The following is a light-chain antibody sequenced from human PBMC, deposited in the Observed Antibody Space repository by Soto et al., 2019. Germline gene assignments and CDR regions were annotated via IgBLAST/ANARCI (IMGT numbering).Light chain of an antibody. CDR2: RAS. J-gene: IGKJ4*01. CDR1: QIVSSNY. CDR3: QQYGSSPLT. V-gene: IGKV3-20*01. Sequence: EILLTQSPVTLSLSRGERATLSCRASQIVSSNYLAWYHQKPGHAPNDLIYRASISATGIPDRFTGSGSGKDFTLTISRVEPEDFAVYYCQQYGSSPLTFGGGTKVDIK.